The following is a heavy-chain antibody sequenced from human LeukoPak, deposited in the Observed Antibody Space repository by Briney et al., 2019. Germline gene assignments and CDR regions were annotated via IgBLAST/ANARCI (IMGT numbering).Heavy chain of an antibody. CDR2: INPKSGAT. CDR1: GYTFDENH. J-gene: IGHJ3*01. D-gene: IGHD2-8*02. Sequence: GASVKVSCKASGYTFDENHIHWVRQAPGQGPEWMGWINPKSGATDSAQQFQGRLTITRDTSIGTASMDLSGLRLDDTGIYYCARAGDASTGHYDSLHFWGQGTMVTVSS. CDR3: ARAGDASTGHYDSLHF. V-gene: IGHV1-2*02.